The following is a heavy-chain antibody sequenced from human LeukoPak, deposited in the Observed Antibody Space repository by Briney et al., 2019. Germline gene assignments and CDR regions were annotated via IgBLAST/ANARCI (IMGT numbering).Heavy chain of an antibody. J-gene: IGHJ4*02. CDR3: AREIVGAPTPGAD. D-gene: IGHD1-26*01. V-gene: IGHV4-4*02. CDR2: VHKSGST. CDR1: TDSTTSNW. Sequence: KPSETLSLTCAVSTDSTTSNWWSWVRQPPGKGLEWIGEVHKSGSTNYYPSRQSRVTLSIDKSKNQIALELTSVTAADTAVYYCAREIVGAPTPGADWGQGILVTVSS.